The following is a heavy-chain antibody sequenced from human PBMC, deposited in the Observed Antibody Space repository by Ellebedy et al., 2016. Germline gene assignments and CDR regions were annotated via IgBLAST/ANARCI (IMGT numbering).Heavy chain of an antibody. CDR3: ARPGAQLISGYGSGFVDY. D-gene: IGHD6-19*01. V-gene: IGHV5-51*01. J-gene: IGHJ4*02. CDR2: IYPGDSDT. Sequence: GESLKISXKGSGYSFTNYWIGWVRQMPGKGLEWMGIIYPGDSDTKYSPSFQGQVTISADKSISTAYLQWSSLKASDTAMYYCARPGAQLISGYGSGFVDYWGQGTLVTVSS. CDR1: GYSFTNYW.